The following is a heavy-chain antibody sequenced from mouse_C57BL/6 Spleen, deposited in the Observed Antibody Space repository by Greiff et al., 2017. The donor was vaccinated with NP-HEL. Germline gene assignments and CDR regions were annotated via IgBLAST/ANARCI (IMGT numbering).Heavy chain of an antibody. Sequence: QVQLKQSGPGLVQPSQSLSITCTVSGFSLTSYGVHWVRQSPGKGLEWLGVIWRGGSTDYNVAFMSRLSITKDNSKSQVFFKMNSLQADDTARDYCAKKPRGDWAMDDWGQGTSVTVAS. CDR3: AKKPRGDWAMDD. V-gene: IGHV2-5*01. J-gene: IGHJ4*01. D-gene: IGHD4-1*01. CDR1: GFSLTSYG. CDR2: IWRGGST.